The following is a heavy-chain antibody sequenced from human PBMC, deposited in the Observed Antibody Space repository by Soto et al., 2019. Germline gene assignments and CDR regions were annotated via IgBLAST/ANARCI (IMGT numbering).Heavy chain of an antibody. Sequence: ASVKVSCKVSGYTLTELSMHWVRQAPGKGLEWMGGFDPEDGETIYAQKFQGRVTMTEDTSTDTAYMELSSLRSEDTAVYYCATDLSSRDGFDTWGQGTLVTVSS. J-gene: IGHJ5*02. CDR3: ATDLSSRDGFDT. D-gene: IGHD3-16*02. CDR2: FDPEDGET. V-gene: IGHV1-24*01. CDR1: GYTLTELS.